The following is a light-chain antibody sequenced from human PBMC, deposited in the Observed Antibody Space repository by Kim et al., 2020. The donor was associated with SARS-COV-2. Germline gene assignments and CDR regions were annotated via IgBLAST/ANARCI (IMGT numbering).Light chain of an antibody. J-gene: IGLJ2*01. CDR1: NIGSKS. CDR3: QVGDSSSDHGVV. Sequence: GKTARMTCGGNNIGSKSVHWYQQKPGQAPVLVIYYDSDRPSGIPERFSGSNSGNMATLTISRVEAGDEADYYCQVGDSSSDHGVVFGGGTKLTVL. V-gene: IGLV3-21*04. CDR2: YDS.